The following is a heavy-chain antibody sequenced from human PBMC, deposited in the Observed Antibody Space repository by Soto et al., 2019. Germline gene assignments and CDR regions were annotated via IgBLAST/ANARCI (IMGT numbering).Heavy chain of an antibody. CDR2: ISSSSSYI. V-gene: IGHV3-21*01. D-gene: IGHD2-2*01. CDR3: ARLGCSSTSCYRVYYYYYYMDV. J-gene: IGHJ6*03. Sequence: GGSLRLSCAASGFTFSSYSMNWVRQAPGKGLEWVSSISSSSSYIYYADSVKGRFTISRDNAKNSLYLQMNSLRAEDTAVYYCARLGCSSTSCYRVYYYYYYMDVWGKGTTVTVSS. CDR1: GFTFSSYS.